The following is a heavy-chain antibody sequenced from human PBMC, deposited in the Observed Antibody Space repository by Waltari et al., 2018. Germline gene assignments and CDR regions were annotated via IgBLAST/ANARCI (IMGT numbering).Heavy chain of an antibody. D-gene: IGHD3-3*01. CDR1: GYIFTSHA. Sequence: QVQLVQSGSELKKPGASVKVSCKASGYIFTSHAINWVRQAPGQGLEWMGWINPNTGTPMYAQGFTERFVFSLDTSVTTAYLQITSLKAEDTAIYYCARGHDFWSGYQNALDYWGQGTLVTVSS. V-gene: IGHV7-4-1*02. J-gene: IGHJ4*02. CDR3: ARGHDFWSGYQNALDY. CDR2: INPNTGTP.